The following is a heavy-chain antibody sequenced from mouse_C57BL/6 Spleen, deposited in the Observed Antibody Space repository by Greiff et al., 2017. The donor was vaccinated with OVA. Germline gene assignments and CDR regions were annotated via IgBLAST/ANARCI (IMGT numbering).Heavy chain of an antibody. D-gene: IGHD1-1*01. CDR2: INPNYGTT. CDR3: ARGGSSPYYYAMDY. Sequence: VHVKQSGPELVKPGASVKISCKASGYSFTDYYMNWVKQSTGKSLEWIGVINPNYGTTSYNQKFKGKATLTVDQSSSTAYMQLNSLTSEDSAVYYCARGGSSPYYYAMDYWGQGTSVTVSS. V-gene: IGHV1-39*01. CDR1: GYSFTDYY. J-gene: IGHJ4*01.